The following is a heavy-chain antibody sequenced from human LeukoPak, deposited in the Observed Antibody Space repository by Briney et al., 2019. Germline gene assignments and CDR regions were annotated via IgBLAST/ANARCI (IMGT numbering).Heavy chain of an antibody. CDR2: MNPNSGNT. V-gene: IGHV1-8*03. CDR3: ARGDVVEYCSGGSCHHTTELRFDP. Sequence: GASVKVSCKASGYTFTSYDINWVRQATGQGLEWMGWMNPNSGNTGYAQKFQGRVTITRNTSISTAYMELSSLRPEDTAVYYCARGDVVEYCSGGSCHHTTELRFDPWGQGTLVTVSS. CDR1: GYTFTSYD. D-gene: IGHD2-15*01. J-gene: IGHJ5*02.